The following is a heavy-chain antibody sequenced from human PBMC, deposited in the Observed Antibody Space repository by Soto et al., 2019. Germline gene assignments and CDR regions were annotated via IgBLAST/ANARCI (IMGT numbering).Heavy chain of an antibody. J-gene: IGHJ4*02. CDR1: GYTFTSYG. CDR2: ISAYNGNT. Sequence: QVQLVQSGAEVKKPGASVKVSCKASGYTFTSYGISWVRQAPGQGLEWMGWISAYNGNTNYAQKLQGRVTMTTDTSTSTAYMELRSLRSDATSVYYCARGMVVVPAAIRSPLDYWGQGTLVTVSS. D-gene: IGHD2-2*01. V-gene: IGHV1-18*01. CDR3: ARGMVVVPAAIRSPLDY.